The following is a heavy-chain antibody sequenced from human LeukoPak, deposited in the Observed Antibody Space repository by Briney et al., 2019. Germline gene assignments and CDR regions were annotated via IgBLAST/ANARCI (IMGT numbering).Heavy chain of an antibody. CDR3: ARWPHDAFDI. CDR1: GGSISSYY. J-gene: IGHJ3*02. Sequence: SETLSLTCTVSGGSISSYYWSWIRQPPGKGLEWIGEINHSGSTNYNPSLKSRVTISVDTSKNQFSLKLSSVAAADTAVYYCARWPHDAFDIWGQGTMVTVSS. V-gene: IGHV4-34*01. CDR2: INHSGST.